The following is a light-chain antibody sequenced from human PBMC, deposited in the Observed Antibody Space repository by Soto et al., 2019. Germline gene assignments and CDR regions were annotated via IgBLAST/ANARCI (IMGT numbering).Light chain of an antibody. CDR3: QQYGSSPFT. CDR1: QSFSSSY. J-gene: IGKJ3*01. CDR2: GAS. V-gene: IGKV3-20*01. Sequence: PGERATLSCRASQSFSSSYLAWYQQKPGQAPRLLIYGASSRATDIPDRFSGSGSGTDFTLTISRLEPEDFAVYYCQQYGSSPFTFGPGTKVDIK.